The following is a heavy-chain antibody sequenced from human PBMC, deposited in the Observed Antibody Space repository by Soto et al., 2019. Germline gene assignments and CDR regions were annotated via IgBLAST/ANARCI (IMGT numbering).Heavy chain of an antibody. Sequence: QVQLVQSGAEVKKPGSSVKVSCKASGGTFSSYTISWVRQAPGQGLEWMGRINPILGIANYAQKFQGRVTITADKSTSTAYMELSSLRSEDTAVYYCARDQRQRGGNPYDWGQGTLVTVSS. J-gene: IGHJ4*02. CDR2: INPILGIA. V-gene: IGHV1-69*08. D-gene: IGHD2-15*01. CDR1: GGTFSSYT. CDR3: ARDQRQRGGNPYD.